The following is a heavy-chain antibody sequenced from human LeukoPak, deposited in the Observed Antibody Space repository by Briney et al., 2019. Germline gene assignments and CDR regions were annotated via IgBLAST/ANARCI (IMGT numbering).Heavy chain of an antibody. CDR2: IYYSGST. V-gene: IGHV4-39*01. CDR1: GGSISSNSYY. Sequence: PSETLSLTCTVSGGSISSNSYYWDWIRQPPGKGLEWIGSIYYSGSTYYNSSLKSRVTISLDSSKNQFSLKLTSVTAADTAVYYCGRQSSVVWGSYHPPLDNWGQGTLVTVSS. CDR3: GRQSSVVWGSYHPPLDN. D-gene: IGHD3-16*01. J-gene: IGHJ4*02.